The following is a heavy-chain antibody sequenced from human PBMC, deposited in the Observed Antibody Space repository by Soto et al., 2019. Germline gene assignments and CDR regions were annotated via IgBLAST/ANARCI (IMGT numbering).Heavy chain of an antibody. J-gene: IGHJ6*02. CDR2: TYYTSKWYN. CDR3: SRGSHYSYAMYV. Sequence: SQTLSLTCAISGDSVSRNSAAWNWIRQSPSRGLEWLGRTYYTSKWYNNYAESVKSRITINPDTSKNQFSLQLNSVTPEDTAVYYCSRGSHYSYAMYVWGQGTTVTVS. CDR1: GDSVSRNSAA. V-gene: IGHV6-1*01.